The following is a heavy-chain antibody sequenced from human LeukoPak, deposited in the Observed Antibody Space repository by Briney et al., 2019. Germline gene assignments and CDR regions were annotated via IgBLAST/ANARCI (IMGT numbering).Heavy chain of an antibody. CDR1: GFSFSSYW. CDR3: ARFQGFGSGSN. Sequence: GGSLRLSCAASGFSFSSYWMHWVRQAPGKGLVWVSRINSDASSTSYADSVKGRFTISRDNAKNTLYLQMNSLRAEDTAVYCCARFQGFGSGSNWGQGTLVTVSS. CDR2: INSDASST. J-gene: IGHJ4*02. D-gene: IGHD3-10*01. V-gene: IGHV3-74*01.